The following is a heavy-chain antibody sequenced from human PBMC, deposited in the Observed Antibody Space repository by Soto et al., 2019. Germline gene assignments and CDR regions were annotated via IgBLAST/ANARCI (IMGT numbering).Heavy chain of an antibody. J-gene: IGHJ4*02. CDR2: IYPGDSDT. CDR1: GYSFTSYW. Sequence: GESLKISCMGSGYSFTSYWIGWVRQMPGKGLEWMGIIYPGDSDTRYSPSFQGKVTISADKSISTAYLQWSSLKASDTAMYYCERRDIPGSGISPDYFDYWGQGNLFTVSS. V-gene: IGHV5-51*01. D-gene: IGHD3-10*01. CDR3: ERRDIPGSGISPDYFDY.